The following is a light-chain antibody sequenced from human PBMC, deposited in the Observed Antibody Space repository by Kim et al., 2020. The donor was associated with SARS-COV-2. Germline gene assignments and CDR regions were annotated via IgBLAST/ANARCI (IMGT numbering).Light chain of an antibody. Sequence: SPGARASLSCRDSQSVPSRYLAWYQQKCGQAPRLLIYDTSSRATGIPDRFSGSGSGTDFTLTISRLEPEDFAVYYCQQYGTSPNTFGQGTRLEIK. CDR1: QSVPSRY. CDR3: QQYGTSPNT. CDR2: DTS. V-gene: IGKV3-20*01. J-gene: IGKJ5*01.